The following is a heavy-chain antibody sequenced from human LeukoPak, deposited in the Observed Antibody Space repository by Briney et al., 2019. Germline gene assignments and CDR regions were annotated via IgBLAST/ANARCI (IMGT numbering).Heavy chain of an antibody. D-gene: IGHD4-17*01. CDR3: ARVGYDYGDSPDY. J-gene: IGHJ4*02. Sequence: ASVKVSCKASGYTFTSCDINWVRQATGQGLEWMGWMNPNSGNTGYAQKFQGRVTMTRNTSISTAYMELSSLRSEDTAVYYCARVGYDYGDSPDYWGQGTLVTVSS. CDR2: MNPNSGNT. V-gene: IGHV1-8*01. CDR1: GYTFTSCD.